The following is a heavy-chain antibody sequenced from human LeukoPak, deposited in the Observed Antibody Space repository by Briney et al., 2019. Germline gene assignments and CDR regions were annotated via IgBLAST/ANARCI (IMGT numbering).Heavy chain of an antibody. CDR1: GGSISSSNW. Sequence: PSETLSLTCAVSGGSISSSNWWSWVRQPPGRGLEWIGEIYQSGSTNYNPSLMSRVTISVDRSKNQFSLKLSSVTAADTAVYYCARANARDSYDAFDIWGQGTMVTVSS. CDR2: IYQSGST. J-gene: IGHJ3*02. V-gene: IGHV4-4*02. D-gene: IGHD2-21*01. CDR3: ARANARDSYDAFDI.